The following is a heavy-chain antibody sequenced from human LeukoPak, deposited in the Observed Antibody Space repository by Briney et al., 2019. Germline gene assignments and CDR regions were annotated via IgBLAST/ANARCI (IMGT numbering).Heavy chain of an antibody. D-gene: IGHD3-16*01. V-gene: IGHV3-30*02. CDR2: LRYDASSK. J-gene: IGHJ3*02. CDR1: GFPLSNSG. CDR3: AKDTSYGGWGNAFDI. Sequence: GGSLRLSCAASGFPLSNSGMHWVRQTPGKGLEWVAFLRYDASSKFYTDSVKGRFTISRDNSKNTVYLQMIGLRPEDAAVYYCAKDTSYGGWGNAFDIWGQGTMVTVSS.